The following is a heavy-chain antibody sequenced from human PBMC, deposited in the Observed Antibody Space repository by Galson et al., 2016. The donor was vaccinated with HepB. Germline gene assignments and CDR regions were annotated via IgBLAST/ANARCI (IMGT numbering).Heavy chain of an antibody. CDR2: INTSKGNT. Sequence: SVKVSCKASGYTFTSYVLSWVRQAPGQGLEWMGWINTSKGNTHYPQKFQDRVTLTIDTSTNTAYMDLRSLRSDDTAVYYCATRPAAGSPYYFDYWGQGTLVTVSS. CDR1: GYTFTSYV. V-gene: IGHV1-18*01. D-gene: IGHD6-13*01. J-gene: IGHJ4*02. CDR3: ATRPAAGSPYYFDY.